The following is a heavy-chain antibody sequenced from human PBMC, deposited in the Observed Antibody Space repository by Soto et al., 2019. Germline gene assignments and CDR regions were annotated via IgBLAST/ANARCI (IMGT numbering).Heavy chain of an antibody. Sequence: SETLSLTCTVSGGSISSYYWSWIRQPPGKGLEWIGYIYYSGSTNYNPSLKSRVTISVDTSKNQFSLKLSSVTAADTAVYYCASGREGYDTLDYWGQGTLVTVSS. J-gene: IGHJ4*02. CDR1: GGSISSYY. CDR2: IYYSGST. CDR3: ASGREGYDTLDY. V-gene: IGHV4-59*08. D-gene: IGHD5-12*01.